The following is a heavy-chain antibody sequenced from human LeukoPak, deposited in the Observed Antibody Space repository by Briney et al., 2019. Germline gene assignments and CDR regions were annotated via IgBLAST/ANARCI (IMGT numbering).Heavy chain of an antibody. CDR2: IYSGGST. CDR1: GFTFSSYA. V-gene: IGHV3-66*04. J-gene: IGHJ4*02. CDR3: ARHNYYFDY. D-gene: IGHD1-20*01. Sequence: GGSLRLSCAASGFTFSSYATSWVRQAPGEGLEWVSVIYSGGSTYYADSVKGRFTISRDNSKNTLYLQMNSLRAEDTAVYYCARHNYYFDYWGQGTLVTVSS.